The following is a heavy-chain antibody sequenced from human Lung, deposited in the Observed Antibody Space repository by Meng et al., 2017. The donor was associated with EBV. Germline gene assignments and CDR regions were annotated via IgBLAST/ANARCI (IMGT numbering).Heavy chain of an antibody. CDR2: INTNTGKP. CDR3: ARDSEAADY. D-gene: IGHD6-25*01. V-gene: IGHV7-4-1*02. CDR1: GYSFTTYG. J-gene: IGHJ4*02. Sequence: QVQLGQSGSELKKPGAAGRISCKASGYSFTTYGMNWVRQAPGQGLEWMGWINTNTGKPTYAQGLTGRFVFSLDTSVSTAYLQISSLKAEDTAVYYCARDSEAADYWGQGTLVTVSS.